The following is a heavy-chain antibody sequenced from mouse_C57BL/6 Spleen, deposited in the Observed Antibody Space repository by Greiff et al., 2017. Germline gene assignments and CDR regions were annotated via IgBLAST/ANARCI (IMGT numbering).Heavy chain of an antibody. J-gene: IGHJ2*01. CDR1: GFTFSSYA. V-gene: IGHV5-9-1*02. CDR2: ISSGGDYI. D-gene: IGHD1-1*01. CDR3: TRADYYGSPYFDY. Sequence: EVKLMESGAGLVKPGGSLKLSCAASGFTFSSYAMSWVRQTPEKRLEWVAYISSGGDYIYYADTVKGRCTISRDNARNTLYLQMSSLKSEDTAMYYCTRADYYGSPYFDYWGQGTTLTVSS.